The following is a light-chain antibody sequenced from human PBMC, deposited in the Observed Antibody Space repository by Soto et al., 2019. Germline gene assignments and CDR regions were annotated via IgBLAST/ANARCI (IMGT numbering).Light chain of an antibody. J-gene: IGKJ1*01. V-gene: IGKV1-5*03. Sequence: DIQMTQPPSTLSASVGDRVTITCRASQSISSWLAWYQQKPGKAPRLLIYKASTLESGVPSRFSGSGSGTDFTLTISSLQPDDFATYYCQQYSTYWTFGQGTKVDIK. CDR2: KAS. CDR3: QQYSTYWT. CDR1: QSISSW.